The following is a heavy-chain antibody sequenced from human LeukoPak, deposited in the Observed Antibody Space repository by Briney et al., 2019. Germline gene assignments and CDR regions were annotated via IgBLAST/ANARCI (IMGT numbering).Heavy chain of an antibody. CDR3: ARDLYSGYGTRVDY. V-gene: IGHV1-2*02. CDR2: INPNSGGT. D-gene: IGHD5-12*01. CDR1: GYSFTGYY. Sequence: PGASVTVSCKASGYSFTGYYMHWVRQAPGQGLEWMGWINPNSGGTNYAQKFQGRVTMTRDTSISTAYMELSRLRSDDTAVYYCARDLYSGYGTRVDYWGQGTLVTVSS. J-gene: IGHJ4*02.